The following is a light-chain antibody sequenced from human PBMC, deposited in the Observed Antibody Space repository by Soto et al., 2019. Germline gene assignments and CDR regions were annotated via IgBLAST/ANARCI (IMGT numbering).Light chain of an antibody. CDR2: DAS. Sequence: DIQMTQSPSSLSASVGDRVTITCQASQDISNYLNWYQQKPGKAPKLLIYDASNLETGVPSRFSGSGSGTDFTFTISSLQPEDIATYYCQQYDNRPTFGGETKVEIK. J-gene: IGKJ4*01. V-gene: IGKV1-33*01. CDR1: QDISNY. CDR3: QQYDNRPT.